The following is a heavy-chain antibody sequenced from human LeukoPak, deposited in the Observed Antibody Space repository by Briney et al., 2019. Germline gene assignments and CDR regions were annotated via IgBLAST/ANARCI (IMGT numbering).Heavy chain of an antibody. Sequence: GGSLRLSCAASGFTFSNYSMNWVRQAPGKGLEWVSYISCSSSTIYYADSVKGRFTISRDNAKDSLYLQINSLRAEDTAVYYCAKSPEAHVGHYGGQGTLVTVSS. D-gene: IGHD1-26*01. CDR2: ISCSSSTI. CDR1: GFTFSNYS. V-gene: IGHV3-48*01. J-gene: IGHJ4*02. CDR3: AKSPEAHVGHY.